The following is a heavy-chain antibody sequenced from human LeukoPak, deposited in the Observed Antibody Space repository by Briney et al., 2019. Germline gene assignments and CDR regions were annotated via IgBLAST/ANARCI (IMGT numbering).Heavy chain of an antibody. J-gene: IGHJ3*02. V-gene: IGHV3-7*01. Sequence: GGSLRLSCAASGFTFSSYRMSWVRQAPGKGLEWVANIKQDGSEKYYVDSVKGRFTISRDNAKNSLYLQMNSLRAEDTAVYYCARDKKGPRAFDIWGQGTMVTVSS. CDR2: IKQDGSEK. CDR3: ARDKKGPRAFDI. CDR1: GFTFSSYR.